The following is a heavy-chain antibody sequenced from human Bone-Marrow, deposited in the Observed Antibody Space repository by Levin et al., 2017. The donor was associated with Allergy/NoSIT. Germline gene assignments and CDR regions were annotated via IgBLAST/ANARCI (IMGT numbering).Heavy chain of an antibody. D-gene: IGHD2-2*01. V-gene: IGHV4-4*02. CDR3: ARVRCSSTSCYPDFDY. CDR2: IYHSGST. J-gene: IGHJ4*02. CDR1: GGSISSSNW. Sequence: SQTLSLTCAVSGGSISSSNWWSWVRQPPGKGLEWIGEIYHSGSTNYNPSLKSRVTISVDKSKNQFSLKLSSVTAADTAVYYCARVRCSSTSCYPDFDYWGQGTLVTVSS.